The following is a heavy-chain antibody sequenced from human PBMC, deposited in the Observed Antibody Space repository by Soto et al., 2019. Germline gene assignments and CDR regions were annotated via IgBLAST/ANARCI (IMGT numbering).Heavy chain of an antibody. V-gene: IGHV4-30-2*01. CDR1: GGSISSGGYS. D-gene: IGHD2-21*02. J-gene: IGHJ6*02. CDR3: ARDLWGYCGTDCYPLDV. CDR2: IYHSGST. Sequence: SETLSLTCAVSGGSISSGGYSWSWIRQPPGKGLEWIGYIYHSGSTIYNPSLESRVTISVDTSKNQFSLKLNSVTAADTAVYYCARDLWGYCGTDCYPLDVWGPGTTVTVSS.